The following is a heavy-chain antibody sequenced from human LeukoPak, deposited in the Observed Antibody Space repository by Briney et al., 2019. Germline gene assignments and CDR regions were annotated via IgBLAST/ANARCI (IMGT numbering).Heavy chain of an antibody. V-gene: IGHV1-8*01. J-gene: IGHJ4*02. CDR2: MNPNSGNT. CDR3: ARPGRYSSPYDY. D-gene: IGHD6-13*01. Sequence: ASVKVSCKASGYTFTSYDINWVRQATGQGLEWMGWMNPNSGNTGYAQKFQGRVTMTRSTSISTAYMELSSLRSEDTAVYYCARPGRYSSPYDYWGQGTLVTVSS. CDR1: GYTFTSYD.